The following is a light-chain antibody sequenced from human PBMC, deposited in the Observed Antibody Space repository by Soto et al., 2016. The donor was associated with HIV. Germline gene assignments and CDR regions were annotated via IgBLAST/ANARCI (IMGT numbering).Light chain of an antibody. CDR3: QQYNSYPWT. V-gene: IGKV1-5*03. J-gene: IGKJ1*01. Sequence: DIQMTQSPSTLSASVGDRVTITCWASQSISSWLAWYQQKPGKAPKLLIYKASSLQSGVPSRFSGSGSGTEFTLTISSLQPDDFATYYCQQYNSYPWTFGQGTKVEFK. CDR1: QSISSW. CDR2: KAS.